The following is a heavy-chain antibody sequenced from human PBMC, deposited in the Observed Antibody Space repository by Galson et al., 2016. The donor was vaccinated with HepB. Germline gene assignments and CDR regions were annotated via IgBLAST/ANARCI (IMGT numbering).Heavy chain of an antibody. CDR3: VSVPADIRGALYMDV. CDR2: FDPEDAET. D-gene: IGHD3-10*01. Sequence: SVKVSCKVSGYTLTELSMHWVRQAPGKGLEWMGGFDPEDAETVYAQEFQGRVTITADEATNTEYMELRSLRSEDTAIYYCVSVPADIRGALYMDVWGTGTTVTVSS. J-gene: IGHJ6*03. V-gene: IGHV1-24*01. CDR1: GYTLTELS.